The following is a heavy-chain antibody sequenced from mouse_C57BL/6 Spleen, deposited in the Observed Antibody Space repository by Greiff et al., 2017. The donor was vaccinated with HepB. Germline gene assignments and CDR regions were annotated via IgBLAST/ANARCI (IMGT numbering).Heavy chain of an antibody. CDR2: FYPGSGSI. D-gene: IGHD2-3*01. J-gene: IGHJ2*01. CDR3: ARRGIYDGYYVEFDY. CDR1: GYTFTEYT. Sequence: VQLQESGAELVKPGASVKLSCKASGYTFTEYTIHWVKQRSGQGLEWIGWFYPGSGSIKYNEKFKDKATLTADKSSSTVYMELSRLTSEDSAVSFCARRGIYDGYYVEFDYWGQGTTLTVSS. V-gene: IGHV1-62-2*01.